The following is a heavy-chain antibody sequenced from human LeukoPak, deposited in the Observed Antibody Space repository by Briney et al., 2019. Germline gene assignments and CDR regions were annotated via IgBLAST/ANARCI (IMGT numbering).Heavy chain of an antibody. Sequence: PGGSLRLSCAASGFTFSSYGMHWVRQAPGKGLEWVAVIWYDGSNKYYADSVKGRFTISRDNSKNTLYLQMNSLRAEDTAVYYCARERIAAAGTNWFDPWGQGTLVTVSS. V-gene: IGHV3-33*01. CDR3: ARERIAAAGTNWFDP. CDR1: GFTFSSYG. D-gene: IGHD6-13*01. CDR2: IWYDGSNK. J-gene: IGHJ5*02.